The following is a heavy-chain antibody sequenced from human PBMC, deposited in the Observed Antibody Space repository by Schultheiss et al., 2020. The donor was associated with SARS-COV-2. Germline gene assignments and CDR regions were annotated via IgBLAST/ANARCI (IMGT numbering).Heavy chain of an antibody. J-gene: IGHJ4*02. CDR1: GVSISSYY. V-gene: IGHV4-59*01. Sequence: SETLSLTCTVSGVSISSYYWSWVRQPPGKPLEWIGYVYDNGGTKYKSSLKSRVTMSVDRSKNQFSLKLSSVTAADTAVYYCAGSGYRYGARWWGQGTLVTVSS. CDR2: VYDNGGT. CDR3: AGSGYRYGARW. D-gene: IGHD5-18*01.